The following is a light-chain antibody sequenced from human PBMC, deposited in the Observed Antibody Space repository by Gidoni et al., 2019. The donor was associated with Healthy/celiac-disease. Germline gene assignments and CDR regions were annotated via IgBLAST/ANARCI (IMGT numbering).Light chain of an antibody. V-gene: IGKV4-1*01. Sequence: DIVMTQSPESLAGSLGERATVNCKSSQSVLYSANNKNYLAWYQQKPGQPPKLLIYWASTRESGVPDRFSGSGSGTDFTLTISSLQAEDVAVYYCQQYCSTPLTFGQGTKVEIK. J-gene: IGKJ1*01. CDR1: QSVLYSANNKNY. CDR3: QQYCSTPLT. CDR2: WAS.